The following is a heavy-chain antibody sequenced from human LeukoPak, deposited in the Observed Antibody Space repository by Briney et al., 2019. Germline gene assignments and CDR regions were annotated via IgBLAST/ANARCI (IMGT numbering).Heavy chain of an antibody. CDR2: ISSSSSYI. CDR3: ARGMSRVYGGSIDY. CDR1: GFTFRSYS. J-gene: IGHJ4*02. V-gene: IGHV3-21*01. D-gene: IGHD4-23*01. Sequence: PGGSLRLSCAASGFTFRSYSMNWVRQAPGKGLEWVSSISSSSSYIYYADSVKGRFTISRDNAKNSLYLQMNSLRAEDTAVYYCARGMSRVYGGSIDYWGQGTLVTVSS.